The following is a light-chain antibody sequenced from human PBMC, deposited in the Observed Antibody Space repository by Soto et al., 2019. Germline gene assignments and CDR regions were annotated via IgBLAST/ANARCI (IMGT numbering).Light chain of an antibody. CDR2: SNN. CDR1: TSNIGSNA. CDR3: AAWDDSLNRPV. Sequence: QSVLTQPPSESGTPGQRVFISCSGTTSNIGSNAVNWYRHLPGTAPKLLIFSNNQRPSGVPDRFSGSKSGTSASLAISGLQSEDEADYYCAAWDDSLNRPVLGGGTKLT. J-gene: IGLJ2*01. V-gene: IGLV1-44*01.